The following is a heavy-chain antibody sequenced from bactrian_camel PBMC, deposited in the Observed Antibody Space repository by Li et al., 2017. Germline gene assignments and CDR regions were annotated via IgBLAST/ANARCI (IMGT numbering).Heavy chain of an antibody. CDR1: GFDLGSVNMG. CDR2: IFVDGTTVRTT. D-gene: IGHD8*01. Sequence: HVQLVESGGGSVQAGGSLIVSCKAVGFDLGSVNMGVGCYREAPGLECEIVSSIFVDGTTVRTTHYGDSMKGRFTISVDNVATTVYLQMNDLKPEDTGRYYCAAVQCWKLEHTSPRMWGKDTPSKRWGQGTQVTVS. J-gene: IGHJ4*01. V-gene: IGHV3S60*01. CDR3: AAVQCWKLEHTSPRMWGKDTPSKR.